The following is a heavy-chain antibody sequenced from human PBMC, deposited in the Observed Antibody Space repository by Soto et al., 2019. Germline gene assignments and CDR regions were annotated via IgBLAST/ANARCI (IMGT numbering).Heavy chain of an antibody. CDR1: GYTFTSYY. Sequence: QVQLVQSGAEVKKPGASVKVSCKASGYTFTSYYMHWVRQAPGQGLEWMGIINPSGGSTSYAQKFQGRDTMTRDTSTSTVYMELSSLRSEDTAVYYCARAGGTTVAAGYYYYGMDVWGQGTTVTVSS. CDR2: INPSGGST. D-gene: IGHD4-17*01. J-gene: IGHJ6*02. CDR3: ARAGGTTVAAGYYYYGMDV. V-gene: IGHV1-46*01.